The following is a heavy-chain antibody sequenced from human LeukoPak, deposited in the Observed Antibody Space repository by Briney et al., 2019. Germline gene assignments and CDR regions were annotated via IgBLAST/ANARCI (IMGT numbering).Heavy chain of an antibody. CDR3: AREQRWLLDAFDI. V-gene: IGHV1-46*01. J-gene: IGHJ3*02. Sequence: ASVKVSCKASGYTFTSYCMHWVRQAPGQGLEWMGIINPSGGSTSYAQKFQGRVTMTRDTSTSTVYMELSSLRSEDTAVYYCAREQRWLLDAFDIWGQGTMVTVSS. CDR1: GYTFTSYC. CDR2: INPSGGST. D-gene: IGHD5-24*01.